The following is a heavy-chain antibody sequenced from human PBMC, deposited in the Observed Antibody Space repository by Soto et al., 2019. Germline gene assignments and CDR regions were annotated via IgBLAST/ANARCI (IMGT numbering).Heavy chain of an antibody. D-gene: IGHD3-16*01. CDR3: ARGALGGYYYYYYGMDV. V-gene: IGHV1-8*01. CDR2: MNPNSGNT. J-gene: IGHJ6*02. CDR1: GYTFTSYD. Sequence: GASVQVSCKASGYTFTSYDINWVRQATGQGLEWMGWMNPNSGNTGYAQKFQGRVTMTRNTSISTAYMELSSLRSEDTAVYYCARGALGGYYYYYYGMDVWGQGPTGTVS.